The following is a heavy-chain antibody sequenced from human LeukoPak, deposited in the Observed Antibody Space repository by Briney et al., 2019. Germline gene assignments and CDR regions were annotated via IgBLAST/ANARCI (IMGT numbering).Heavy chain of an antibody. V-gene: IGHV4-39*07. CDR1: GGSISSSSYY. D-gene: IGHD6-25*01. CDR3: ARDKYSSVYRDGDAFDI. CDR2: IYYSGST. J-gene: IGHJ3*02. Sequence: SETLSLTCTVSGGSISSSSYYWGWIRQPPGKGLEWIGSIYYSGSTYYNPSLKSRVTISVDTSKNQYSLKLSSVTAADTAVYYCARDKYSSVYRDGDAFDIWGQGTMVTVSS.